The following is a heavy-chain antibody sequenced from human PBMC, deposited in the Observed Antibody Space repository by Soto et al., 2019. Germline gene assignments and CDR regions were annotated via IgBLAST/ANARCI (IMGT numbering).Heavy chain of an antibody. J-gene: IGHJ6*02. CDR1: GFTFSSYA. CDR2: ISYDGSNK. D-gene: IGHD3-3*01. Sequence: SLRLSCAASGFTFSSYAMHWVRQAPGKGLEWVAVISYDGSNKYYADSVKGLFTISRDNSKNTLYLQMNSLRAEDTAVYYCARDRVTIFGVVLCYYYGMDVWGQGTTVTVSS. V-gene: IGHV3-30-3*01. CDR3: ARDRVTIFGVVLCYYYGMDV.